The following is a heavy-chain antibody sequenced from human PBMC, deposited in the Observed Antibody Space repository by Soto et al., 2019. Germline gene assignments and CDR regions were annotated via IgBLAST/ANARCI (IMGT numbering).Heavy chain of an antibody. CDR3: ASDYGGTTAYYYYGMDV. CDR1: GGSISSSSYY. J-gene: IGHJ6*02. Sequence: PSETLSLTCTVSGGSISSSSYYWGWIRQPPGKGLEWIGSIYYSGSTYYNPSLKSRVTISVDTSKNQFSLKLSSVTAADTAVYYCASDYGGTTAYYYYGMDVWGQGTTVTVS. D-gene: IGHD4-17*01. CDR2: IYYSGST. V-gene: IGHV4-39*01.